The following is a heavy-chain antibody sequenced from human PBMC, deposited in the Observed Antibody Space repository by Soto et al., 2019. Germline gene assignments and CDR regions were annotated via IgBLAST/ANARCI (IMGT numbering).Heavy chain of an antibody. CDR2: INSDGSST. V-gene: IGHV3-74*01. CDR1: GFTFSSYW. Sequence: GVSLRLSCAASGFTFSSYWMHWVRQAPGKGLVWVSRINSDGSSTSYADSVKGRFTISRDNAKNTLYLQMNSLRAEDTAVYYCARDYVSLGQWLVPEVHFDYWGQGTLVTVSS. J-gene: IGHJ4*02. D-gene: IGHD6-19*01. CDR3: ARDYVSLGQWLVPEVHFDY.